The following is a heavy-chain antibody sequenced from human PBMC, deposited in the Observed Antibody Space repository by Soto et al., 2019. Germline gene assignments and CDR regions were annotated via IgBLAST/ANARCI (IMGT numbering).Heavy chain of an antibody. J-gene: IGHJ4*02. D-gene: IGHD6-19*01. CDR1: GFTFSIFG. CDR2: IWYDGNNE. CDR3: ARGREAVAGPFDY. Sequence: GGSLRLSCAASGFTFSIFGLHWVRQAPGKGLEWVAVIWYDGNNEYYADSVKGRFTISRDNSKNTLYLYMNSLRAEDTAVYYCARGREAVAGPFDYWGQGTLVTVSS. V-gene: IGHV3-33*01.